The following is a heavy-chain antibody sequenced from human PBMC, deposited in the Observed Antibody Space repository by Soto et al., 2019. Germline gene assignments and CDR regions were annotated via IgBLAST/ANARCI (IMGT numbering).Heavy chain of an antibody. J-gene: IGHJ4*02. V-gene: IGHV1-18*01. CDR3: ARDQGYYGSGSHQGY. CDR1: GYTFTSYG. D-gene: IGHD3-10*01. Sequence: QVQLVQSGAEVKKPGASVKVSCKASGYTFTSYGISWVRQAPGQGLEWMGWISAYNGNTNHAQKLQGRVTMTIDIPXXTAYMELRSLRSDDTAVYYCARDQGYYGSGSHQGYWGQGTLVTVSS. CDR2: ISAYNGNT.